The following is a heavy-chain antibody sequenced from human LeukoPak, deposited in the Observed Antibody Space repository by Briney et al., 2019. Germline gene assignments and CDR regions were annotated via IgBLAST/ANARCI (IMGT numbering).Heavy chain of an antibody. CDR3: ARGAGGAYWLIGD. V-gene: IGHV3-48*02. D-gene: IGHD3-16*01. CDR2: ISGSGDTV. CDR1: AFTFSDYS. J-gene: IGHJ4*02. Sequence: GGSLRLSCAASAFTFSDYSMNWVSQAPGKGLEWLSYISGSGDTVYYADSVKGRFTISRDNAKNSLYLQMNGLRDEDTAVYYCARGAGGAYWLIGDWGQGTLVTVSS.